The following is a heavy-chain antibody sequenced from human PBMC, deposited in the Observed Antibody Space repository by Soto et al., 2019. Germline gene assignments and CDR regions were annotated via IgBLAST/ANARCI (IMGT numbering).Heavy chain of an antibody. J-gene: IGHJ4*02. D-gene: IGHD5-12*01. Sequence: SETLSLTCTVSGGSISSGDYYWSWIRQPPGKGLEWIGYIYYSGSTYYNPSLKSRVTISVDTSKDQFSLKLSSVTAADTAVYYCARTDHSDYPPKTQHFDYWGQGTLVTVSS. CDR3: ARTDHSDYPPKTQHFDY. CDR1: GGSISSGDYY. CDR2: IYYSGST. V-gene: IGHV4-30-4*01.